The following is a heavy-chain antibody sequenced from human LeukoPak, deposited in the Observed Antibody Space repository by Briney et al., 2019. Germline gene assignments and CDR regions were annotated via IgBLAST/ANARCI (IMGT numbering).Heavy chain of an antibody. V-gene: IGHV3-64*02. CDR1: GFTFSNYA. D-gene: IGHD3-22*01. CDR2: ISSNGGST. CDR3: AKVDYDSSGYRTIDY. Sequence: GGSLRLSCAASGFTFSNYAMHWVRQAPGKGLQYVSDISSNGGSTYYADSVKGRFTISRDNSKNTLYLQMNSLRAEDTAVYYCAKVDYDSSGYRTIDYWGQGILVTVSS. J-gene: IGHJ4*02.